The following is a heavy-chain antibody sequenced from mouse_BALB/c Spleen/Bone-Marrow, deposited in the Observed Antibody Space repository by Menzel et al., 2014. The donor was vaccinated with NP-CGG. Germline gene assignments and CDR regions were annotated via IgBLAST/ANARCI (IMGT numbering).Heavy chain of an antibody. D-gene: IGHD2-4*01. CDR2: IDPANGNT. CDR1: GFNIKDTF. CDR3: AGLRPRFEFAY. V-gene: IGHV14-3*02. J-gene: IGHJ3*01. Sequence: EVQLQQSGAELVKPGASVKLSCTASGFNIKDTFMHWVKQRPDQGLEWIGRIDPANGNTKYDPKFQGKATITADTSSNTAYLQLSSLTSEDTAVYYCAGLRPRFEFAYWGQGTLVTVSA.